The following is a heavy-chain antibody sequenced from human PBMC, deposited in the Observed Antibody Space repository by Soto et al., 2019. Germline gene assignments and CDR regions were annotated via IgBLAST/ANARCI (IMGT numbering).Heavy chain of an antibody. CDR1: GFSLTTSGVG. J-gene: IGHJ4*02. V-gene: IGHV2-5*02. Sequence: QITLNESGPTQVKPRQTLTLTCTFSGFSLTTSGVGVGWIRQSPGKAPEWLALIYWDDDKRYSPSLKSRLTITKDTSKNQVVLTMADLDPADTATYYCAHRVLRTVFGFVKTTAIYFDFWGQGTPVAVSS. CDR3: AHRVLRTVFGFVKTTAIYFDF. D-gene: IGHD3-3*01. CDR2: IYWDDDK.